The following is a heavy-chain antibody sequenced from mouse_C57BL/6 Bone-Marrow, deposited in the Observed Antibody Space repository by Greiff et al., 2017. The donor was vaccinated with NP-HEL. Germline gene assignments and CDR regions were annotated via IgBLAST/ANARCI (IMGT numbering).Heavy chain of an antibody. CDR1: GYAFSSSW. Sequence: QVQLQQSGPELVKPGASVKISCKASGYAFSSSWMNWVKQRPGKGLEWIGRIYPGDGDTNYNGKFKGKATLTADKSSSTTYMQLSSLTSEDSAVYFCARWEVYFDYWGQGTTLTVSS. CDR3: ARWEVYFDY. J-gene: IGHJ2*01. V-gene: IGHV1-82*01. D-gene: IGHD4-1*01. CDR2: IYPGDGDT.